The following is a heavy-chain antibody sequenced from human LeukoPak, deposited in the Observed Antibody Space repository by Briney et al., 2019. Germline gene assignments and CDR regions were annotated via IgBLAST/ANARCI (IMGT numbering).Heavy chain of an antibody. CDR1: GVSLFSFY. J-gene: IGHJ4*01. V-gene: IGHV4-59*08. Sequence: SETLSLTCPVSGVSLFSFYWHWVRQAPGRGLEWIGYVHSSGTSTYNPSLKSRVTISVDTSKSQFSLKLTSATAADTAVFFFQAEDGIRDFDYWGQGALLTVSS. CDR2: VHSSGTS. CDR3: QAEDGIRDFDY. D-gene: IGHD2-21*01.